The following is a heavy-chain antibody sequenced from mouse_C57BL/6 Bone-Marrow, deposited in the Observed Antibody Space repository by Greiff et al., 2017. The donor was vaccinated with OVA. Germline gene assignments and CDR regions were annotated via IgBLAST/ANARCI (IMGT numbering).Heavy chain of an antibody. V-gene: IGHV14-4*01. CDR1: GFTIKDDY. CDR2: IDPGNGDT. D-gene: IGHD1-1*01. J-gene: IGHJ3*01. Sequence: VQLQQSGAELVRPGASVKLSCTASGFTIKDDYMHWVKQRPEQGLEWIGWIDPGNGDTEYASKFQGKATITADTSSNTAYLQLSSLTSEDTAVYYCTTCYYYGSSYAWFAYWGQGTLVTVSA. CDR3: TTCYYYGSSYAWFAY.